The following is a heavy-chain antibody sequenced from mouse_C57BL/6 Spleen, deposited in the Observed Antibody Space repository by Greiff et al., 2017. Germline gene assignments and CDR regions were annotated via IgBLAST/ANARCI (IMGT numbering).Heavy chain of an antibody. J-gene: IGHJ1*03. V-gene: IGHV2-5*01. CDR1: GFSLTSYG. Sequence: QVQLQQSGPGLVQPSQSLSITCTVSGFSLTSYGVHWVRQSPGKGLEWLGVIWRGGSTDYNAAFMSRLSITKDNSKSQVFFKMNSLQADDTAIYYCAKSWEDSTYWYFDVWGTGTTVTVSS. CDR3: AKSWEDSTYWYFDV. CDR2: IWRGGST. D-gene: IGHD2-5*01.